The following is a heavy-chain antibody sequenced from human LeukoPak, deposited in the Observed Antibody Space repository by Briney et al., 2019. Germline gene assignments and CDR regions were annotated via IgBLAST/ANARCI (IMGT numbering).Heavy chain of an antibody. CDR3: ARTVLYKRGVDY. CDR1: GGSISSGGYY. D-gene: IGHD1-1*01. V-gene: IGHV4-31*03. J-gene: IGHJ4*02. CDR2: IYYSGST. Sequence: PSETLSLTCTVSGGSISSGGYYWSWIRQHPGKGLEWIGYIYYSGSTYYNPSLKSRVTISVDTSKNQFSLKLSSVTAADTAVYYCARTVLYKRGVDYWGQGTLVTVSS.